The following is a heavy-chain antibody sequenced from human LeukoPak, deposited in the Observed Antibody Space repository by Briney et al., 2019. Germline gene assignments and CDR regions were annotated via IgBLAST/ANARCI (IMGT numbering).Heavy chain of an antibody. V-gene: IGHV3-48*03. J-gene: IGHJ4*02. CDR3: ARGPSVYFDY. CDR2: ISSSGSTI. D-gene: IGHD3-10*01. Sequence: GGSLSLSCPASGFTFSSYEMNWVRQAPGKGLEWVSYISSSGSTIYYADSVKGRFTISRDNAKNSLYLQMNSLRAEDTAVYYCARGPSVYFDYWGQGTLVTVSS. CDR1: GFTFSSYE.